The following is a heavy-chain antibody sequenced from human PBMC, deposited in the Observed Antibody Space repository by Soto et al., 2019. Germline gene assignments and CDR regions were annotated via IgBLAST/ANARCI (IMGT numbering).Heavy chain of an antibody. CDR1: GFTFSSYS. Sequence: EVQLVESGGGLVKPGGSLRLSCAASGFTFSSYSMNWVRQAPGKGLEWVSSISSSSSSIYYADSVKGRFTISRDNAKHALYLHMNSQRAEDTAVYYCASASYSSIWYEHHSWFVPWVKGTLVTVSS. CDR2: ISSSSSSI. J-gene: IGHJ5*02. CDR3: ASASYSSIWYEHHSWFVP. V-gene: IGHV3-21*01. D-gene: IGHD6-13*01.